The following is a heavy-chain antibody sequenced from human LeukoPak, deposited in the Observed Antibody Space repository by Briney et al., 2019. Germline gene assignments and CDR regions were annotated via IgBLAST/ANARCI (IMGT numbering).Heavy chain of an antibody. Sequence: PSETLSLTCTVSGDSIRSSSYHWGWIRQPPGKGLEWIGSIYYSGSTYYNPSLKSRVTTSVDTSKNQFSLKLSSVTAADTAVYYCARVRVCGGDCYIFDYWGQGTLVTVSS. D-gene: IGHD2-21*02. CDR1: GDSIRSSSYH. CDR2: IYYSGST. J-gene: IGHJ4*02. V-gene: IGHV4-39*07. CDR3: ARVRVCGGDCYIFDY.